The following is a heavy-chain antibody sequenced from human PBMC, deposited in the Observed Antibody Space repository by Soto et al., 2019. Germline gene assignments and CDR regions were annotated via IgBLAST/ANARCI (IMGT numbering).Heavy chain of an antibody. D-gene: IGHD6-6*01. CDR2: ISSSSSYI. V-gene: IGHV3-21*06. Sequence: GGSLRLSCAASGFTFSSYSMNWVRQAPGKGLEWVSSISSSSSYIYYANSVKGRITISRDNAKNSLYLQMNSLRAEDTAVYYCARGGSSRYYFDYWGQGTLVTVSS. CDR1: GFTFSSYS. J-gene: IGHJ4*02. CDR3: ARGGSSRYYFDY.